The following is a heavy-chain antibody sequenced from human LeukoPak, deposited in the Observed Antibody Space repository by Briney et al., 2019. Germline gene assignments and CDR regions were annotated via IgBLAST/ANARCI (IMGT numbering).Heavy chain of an antibody. CDR2: ISYDGSNK. V-gene: IGHV3-30*03. D-gene: IGHD5-12*01. CDR1: GFTFSSYG. J-gene: IGHJ4*02. Sequence: GGSLRLSCAASGFTFSSYGMPWVRQAPGKGLEWVAVISYDGSNKYYADSVKGRFTISRDNAKNSLYLQMNSLRAEDTAVYYCARYSGYDSFAVAGTVDYWGQGTLVTVSS. CDR3: ARYSGYDSFAVAGTVDY.